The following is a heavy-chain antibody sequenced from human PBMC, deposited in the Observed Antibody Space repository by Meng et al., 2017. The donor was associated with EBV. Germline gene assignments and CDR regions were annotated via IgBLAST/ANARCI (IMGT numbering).Heavy chain of an antibody. CDR3: ARAEIAAAGRLDY. V-gene: IGHV1-69*06. Sequence: VRVCRSGSGENKPGTWVKVSCKASGGTFRSYAISWVRQAPGQGLEWMGGIIPIFGTANYAQKFQGRVTITADKSTSTAYMELSSLRSEDTAVYYCARAEIAAAGRLDYWGQGTLVTVSS. CDR1: GGTFRSYA. J-gene: IGHJ4*02. D-gene: IGHD6-13*01. CDR2: IIPIFGTA.